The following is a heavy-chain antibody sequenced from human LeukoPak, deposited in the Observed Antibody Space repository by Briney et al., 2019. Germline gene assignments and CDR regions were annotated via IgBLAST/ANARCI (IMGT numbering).Heavy chain of an antibody. Sequence: PQASVKVSCKASGYTFTSYGISWVRQAPGQGLEWMGWISAYNGNTNYEQKLQGRVTMTTDTSTSTAYMELRSLRSDDTAVYYCARDQPCGGDCYSAVEYFQHWGQGTLVTVSS. D-gene: IGHD2-21*02. CDR1: GYTFTSYG. CDR2: ISAYNGNT. V-gene: IGHV1-18*01. J-gene: IGHJ1*01. CDR3: ARDQPCGGDCYSAVEYFQH.